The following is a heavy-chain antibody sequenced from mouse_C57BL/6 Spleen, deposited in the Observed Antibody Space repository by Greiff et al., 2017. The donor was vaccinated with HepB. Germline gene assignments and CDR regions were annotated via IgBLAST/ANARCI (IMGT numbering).Heavy chain of an antibody. V-gene: IGHV5-17*01. J-gene: IGHJ3*01. Sequence: EVQLVESGGGLVKPGGSLKLSCAASGFTFSDYGMHWVRQAPEKGLEWVAYISSGSSTIYYADTVKGRFTISRDNAKNTLFLQMTSLRSEDTAMYYCARSFYYYGSSPAWFAYWGQGTLVTVSA. D-gene: IGHD1-1*01. CDR3: ARSFYYYGSSPAWFAY. CDR1: GFTFSDYG. CDR2: ISSGSSTI.